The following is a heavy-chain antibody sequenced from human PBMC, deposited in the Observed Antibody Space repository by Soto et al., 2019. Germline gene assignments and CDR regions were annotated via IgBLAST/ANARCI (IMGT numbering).Heavy chain of an antibody. J-gene: IGHJ4*02. Sequence: PGGSLRLSCSGSGFTFSHHSLYWVRQAPGKGLRYVSTLSGNGGNTHSAASVRGRFTISRDNSKNTVFLQMSGLGVADSAVYYCVKVSGYCTGGSCFSYFDYWGQGALVTVSS. CDR2: LSGNGGNT. CDR1: GFTFSHHS. CDR3: VKVSGYCTGGSCFSYFDY. D-gene: IGHD2-15*01. V-gene: IGHV3-64D*06.